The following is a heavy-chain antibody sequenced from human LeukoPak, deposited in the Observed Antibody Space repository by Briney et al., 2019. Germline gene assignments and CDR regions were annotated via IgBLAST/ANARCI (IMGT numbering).Heavy chain of an antibody. J-gene: IGHJ4*02. CDR3: ARDLAGTSDY. CDR2: IYYSKST. V-gene: IGHV4-39*02. Sequence: PSETLSLTCTVSGDSISSTSYYRGWIRQPPGKGLEWIGSIYYSKSTYYNPSLRSRVTISVDTSKNQVSLELTSVTAADTAVYYCARDLAGTSDYWGQGTLVTVSS. CDR1: GDSISSTSYY. D-gene: IGHD6-19*01.